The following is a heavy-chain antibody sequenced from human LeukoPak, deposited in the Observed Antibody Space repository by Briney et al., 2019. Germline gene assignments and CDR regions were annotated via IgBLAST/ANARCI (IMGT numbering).Heavy chain of an antibody. Sequence: PGGSLRLSCAVSGFTFSSDWMIWVRQAPGKGLEWVANINPGGSEKNYVDSVRGRFTISRDNAKNSLYLQMNSLRAEDTAVYYCASAMTTVTYFDYWGQGTLVTVSS. CDR2: INPGGSEK. D-gene: IGHD4-17*01. CDR1: GFTFSSDW. CDR3: ASAMTTVTYFDY. J-gene: IGHJ4*02. V-gene: IGHV3-7*01.